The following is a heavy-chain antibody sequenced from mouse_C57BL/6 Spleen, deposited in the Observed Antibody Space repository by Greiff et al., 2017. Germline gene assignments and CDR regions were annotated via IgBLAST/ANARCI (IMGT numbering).Heavy chain of an antibody. J-gene: IGHJ4*01. CDR3: GRSGNPLYYYAMDY. V-gene: IGHV1-11*01. CDR1: GYTFTDHI. D-gene: IGHD1-3*01. Sequence: QVQLKQSGAELASPGASVTLSCKASGYTFTDHIMNWVKKRPGQGPEWIGRIYPVSGETNYNQKFMGKATFSVDRSSSTVYMVLNSLTSEDPAVYYCGRSGNPLYYYAMDYWGQGTSVTVSS. CDR2: IYPVSGET.